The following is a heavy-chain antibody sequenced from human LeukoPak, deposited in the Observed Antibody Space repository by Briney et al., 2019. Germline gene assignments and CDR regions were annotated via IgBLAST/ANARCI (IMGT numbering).Heavy chain of an antibody. V-gene: IGHV3-21*04. J-gene: IGHJ4*02. CDR3: AKEPVLVGASFPNY. CDR1: GFTFSSYS. D-gene: IGHD2-8*02. CDR2: ISSSSSYI. Sequence: GGSLRLSCAASGFTFSSYSMNWVRQAPGKGLEWVSSISSSSSYIYYADSVKGRFTISRGNSKNTLYLQMNSLRAEDTAVYYCAKEPVLVGASFPNYWGQGTLVTVSS.